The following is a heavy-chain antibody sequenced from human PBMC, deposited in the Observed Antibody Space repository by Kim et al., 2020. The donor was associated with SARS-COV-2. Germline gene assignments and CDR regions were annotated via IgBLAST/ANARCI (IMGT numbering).Heavy chain of an antibody. D-gene: IGHD6-13*01. V-gene: IGHV4-39*01. J-gene: IGHJ6*02. CDR1: GGSISSSSYY. CDR3: AVSRNYYYGMDV. CDR2: IYYSGST. Sequence: SETLSLTCTVSGGSISSSSYYWGWIRQPPGKGLEWIGSIYYSGSTYYNPSLKSRVTISVDTSKNQFSLKLSSVTAADTAVYYCAVSRNYYYGMDVWGQGTTVTVSS.